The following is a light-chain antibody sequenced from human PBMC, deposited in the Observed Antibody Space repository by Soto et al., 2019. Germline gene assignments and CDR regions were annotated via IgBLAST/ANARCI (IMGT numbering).Light chain of an antibody. J-gene: IGKJ1*01. CDR1: QHISSY. CDR2: RTS. CDR3: QHFGNSLWT. Sequence: IVWTQYPSNLSLSPGNRATLSCRASQHISSYLIWYQQKPGQSPRVLIYRTSTRATGIPDRFSGSGSGTDFTLTISDLEPEDFAVYFCQHFGNSLWTFGQGTKVDIK. V-gene: IGKV3-20*01.